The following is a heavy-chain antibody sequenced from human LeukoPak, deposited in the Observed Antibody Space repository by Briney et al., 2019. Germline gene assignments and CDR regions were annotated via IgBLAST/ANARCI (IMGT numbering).Heavy chain of an antibody. J-gene: IGHJ4*02. V-gene: IGHV3-23*01. D-gene: IGHD1-26*01. CDR3: AKSRGESRGASNY. CDR2: ILGNGDRT. Sequence: GGSLRLSCVASGFTFSSYVMAWVRQAPGKGLEWVSSILGNGDRTYYADSVKGRFTISRDSSKNTLYLQMNSLRAEDTAVYYCAKSRGESRGASNYWGQGTLVTVSS. CDR1: GFTFSSYV.